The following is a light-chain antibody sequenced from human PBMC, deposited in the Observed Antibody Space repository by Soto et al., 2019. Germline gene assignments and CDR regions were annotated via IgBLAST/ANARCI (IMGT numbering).Light chain of an antibody. CDR1: QSLSSS. CDR2: GAS. V-gene: IGKV3-15*01. CDR3: QQYKNWPPIT. Sequence: EIVMTQSPAPLSVSPGEGATLSCRSSQSLSSSLAWYQQKPGQAPRLLIYGASTRATGIPARFSGSGSGTEFTLTISSLQSEDFAVYYCQQYKNWPPITFGQGTRLEIK. J-gene: IGKJ5*01.